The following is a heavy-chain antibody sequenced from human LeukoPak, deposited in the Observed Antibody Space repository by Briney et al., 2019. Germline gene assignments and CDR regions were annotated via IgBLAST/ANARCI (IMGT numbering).Heavy chain of an antibody. V-gene: IGHV3-23*01. CDR2: ISGSGGST. CDR1: GFTFSSYA. J-gene: IGHJ4*02. D-gene: IGHD2-2*01. CDR3: AKDLSCSSTSCSDY. Sequence: PGGSLRLSCAACGFTFSSYAMSWVRQAPGKGLEWVSAISGSGGSTYYADSVKGRFTISRDNSKNTLYLQMNSLRAEDTAVYYCAKDLSCSSTSCSDYWGQGTLVTVSS.